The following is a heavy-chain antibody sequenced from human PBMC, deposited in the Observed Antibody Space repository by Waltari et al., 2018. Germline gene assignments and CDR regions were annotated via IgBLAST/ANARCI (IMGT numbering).Heavy chain of an antibody. CDR3: ARADILTGYPIDY. V-gene: IGHV4-59*11. CDR1: GGSISSHY. D-gene: IGHD3-9*01. J-gene: IGHJ4*02. CDR2: LYYSGTN. Sequence: QVQLQESGPGLVKPSETLSLTCTVSGGSISSHYWSWIRQPPGKGLEWIGYLYYSGTNNYNTHLKSRVTISVDTSKNQCSLKLSSVTAADTAVYYWARADILTGYPIDYWGQGTLVTVSS.